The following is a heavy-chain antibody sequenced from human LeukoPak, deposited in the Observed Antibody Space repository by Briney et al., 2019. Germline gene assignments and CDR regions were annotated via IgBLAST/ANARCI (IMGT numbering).Heavy chain of an antibody. J-gene: IGHJ3*02. Sequence: GGSLRLSCAASGFTFSNAWMSWVRQAPGKGLEWVGRIKSKTDGGTTDYAAPVKGRFTISRDDSKNTLYLQMNSLKTEDTAVYYCGSCGYLDAFDIWGQGTMVTVSS. D-gene: IGHD3-22*01. CDR3: GSCGYLDAFDI. CDR2: IKSKTDGGTT. CDR1: GFTFSNAW. V-gene: IGHV3-15*01.